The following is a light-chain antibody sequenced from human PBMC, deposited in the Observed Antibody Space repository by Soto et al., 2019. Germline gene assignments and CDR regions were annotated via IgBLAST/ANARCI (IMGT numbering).Light chain of an antibody. CDR3: QQYGSSPLT. J-gene: IGKJ4*01. V-gene: IGKV3-20*01. CDR1: QSVSRSY. CDR2: GAS. Sequence: DIVLTQSQGTLSLSPGDTATLSCRASQSVSRSYLAWYQQKPGQAPRLLIYGASIRATGIPDRFSGSGSGTDFTLTISRLETEDFAVYYCQQYGSSPLTFGGGTKVEIK.